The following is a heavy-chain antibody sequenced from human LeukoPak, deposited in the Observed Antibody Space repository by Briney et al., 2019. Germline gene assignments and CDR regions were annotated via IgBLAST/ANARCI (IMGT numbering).Heavy chain of an antibody. CDR1: GFTFSSYA. Sequence: GGSLRLSCAASGFTFSSYAMSWVRHAPGKGLEWVANINKDGSEKYYVDSVKGRFTISRDNAKNSLYLQMNSLRAKDTAVYYCARDDDWNYEDYWGQGTLVTVSS. J-gene: IGHJ4*02. D-gene: IGHD1-7*01. CDR2: INKDGSEK. V-gene: IGHV3-7*01. CDR3: ARDDDWNYEDY.